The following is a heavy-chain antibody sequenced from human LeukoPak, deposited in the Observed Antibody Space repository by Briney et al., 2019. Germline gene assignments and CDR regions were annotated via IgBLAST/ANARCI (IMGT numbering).Heavy chain of an antibody. CDR2: IIPNFGTA. CDR3: AMLGAGVGAAGPDYYYYMDV. J-gene: IGHJ6*03. Sequence: SVKVSCKASGGTFSSYAISWVRQAPGQGLEWMGGIIPNFGTANYAQKFQGRVTITADKSTSTVYMELSSLRSEDTAVYYCAMLGAGVGAAGPDYYYYMDVWGKGTTVTVSS. CDR1: GGTFSSYA. D-gene: IGHD1-26*01. V-gene: IGHV1-69*06.